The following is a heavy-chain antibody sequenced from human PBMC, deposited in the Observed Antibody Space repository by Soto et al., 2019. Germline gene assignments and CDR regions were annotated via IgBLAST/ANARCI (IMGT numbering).Heavy chain of an antibody. D-gene: IGHD6-6*01. Sequence: SETLSLTGTVSGGSISSSSYYWGWIRQPPGKGLEWIGSIYYTGSTYYNPSLKSRVTISVDTSKNQFSLKLSSVTAVDTAVYYCARQSSLSLNWFDPWGQGTRGTVSS. J-gene: IGHJ5*02. V-gene: IGHV4-39*01. CDR2: IYYTGST. CDR3: ARQSSLSLNWFDP. CDR1: GGSISSSSYY.